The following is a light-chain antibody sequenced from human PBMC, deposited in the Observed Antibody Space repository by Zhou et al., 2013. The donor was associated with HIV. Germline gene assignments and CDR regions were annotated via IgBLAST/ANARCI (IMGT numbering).Light chain of an antibody. CDR3: QQYDNWPPLT. CDR1: QSVHNN. V-gene: IGKV3D-15*01. Sequence: EIVLTQSPGTLSLSPGERATLSCRASQSVHNNYVAWYQQKAGQAPRLLIFAASTRATGIPDRFSGSVSGTEFTLTISSLQSEDFAVYYCQQYDNWPPLTFGGGTKVEIK. CDR2: AAS. J-gene: IGKJ4*01.